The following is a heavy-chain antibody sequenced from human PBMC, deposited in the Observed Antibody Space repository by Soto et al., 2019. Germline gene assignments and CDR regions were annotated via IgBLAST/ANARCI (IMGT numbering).Heavy chain of an antibody. CDR1: GFTFSRFE. D-gene: IGHD3-10*01. CDR2: ISGSGSTA. Sequence: GGSLRLSCAASGFTFSRFELHWVRQAPGKGLEWISYISGSGSTAYYASSVEGRFAISRDNANNSVYLQMDSLRAEDTALYYCTRAAWFPYLSFYWGQGALVTVSS. V-gene: IGHV3-48*03. J-gene: IGHJ4*02. CDR3: TRAAWFPYLSFY.